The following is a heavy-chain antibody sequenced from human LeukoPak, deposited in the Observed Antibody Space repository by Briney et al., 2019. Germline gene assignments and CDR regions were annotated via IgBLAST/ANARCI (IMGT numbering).Heavy chain of an antibody. CDR3: ARGRSYYGSGSYYSLVY. CDR1: GGSISSYY. D-gene: IGHD3-10*01. V-gene: IGHV4-4*09. Sequence: SETLSLTCTVSGGSISSYYWSWIRQPPGKGLEWIGYIYTSGSTNYNPSLKSRVTISVDTSKNQFSLKLSSVTAADTAVYYCARGRSYYGSGSYYSLVYWGQGTLVTVSS. CDR2: IYTSGST. J-gene: IGHJ4*02.